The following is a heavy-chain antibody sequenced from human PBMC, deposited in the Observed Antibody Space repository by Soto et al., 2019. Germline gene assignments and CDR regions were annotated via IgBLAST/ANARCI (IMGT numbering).Heavy chain of an antibody. J-gene: IGHJ6*03. CDR3: ARGCYYFWSGYPHYYYYYMDV. CDR2: INHSGST. CDR1: GGSFSGYY. D-gene: IGHD3-3*01. V-gene: IGHV4-34*01. Sequence: PSETLSLTCAVYGGSFSGYYWSWIRQPPGKGLEWIGEINHSGSTNYNPSLKSRVTISVDTSKNQFSLKLSSVTAADTAVYYCARGCYYFWSGYPHYYYYYMDVWGKGTTVTVSS.